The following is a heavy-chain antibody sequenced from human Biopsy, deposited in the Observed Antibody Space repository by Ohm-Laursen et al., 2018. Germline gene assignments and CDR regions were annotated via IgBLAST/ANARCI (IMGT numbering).Heavy chain of an antibody. D-gene: IGHD3-22*01. CDR3: ARDRGYYSDRTVPGYFDL. CDR1: GASVSSGSYD. CDR2: VYCTGST. J-gene: IGHJ2*01. V-gene: IGHV4-61*03. Sequence: TLSLTCTVSGASVSSGSYDWSWIRQPPGKGLEWIGYVYCTGSTDYNPSLQSRVTISVDTSKNHFSLRLRSVTPADTAIYYCARDRGYYSDRTVPGYFDLWGRGTLVTVSS.